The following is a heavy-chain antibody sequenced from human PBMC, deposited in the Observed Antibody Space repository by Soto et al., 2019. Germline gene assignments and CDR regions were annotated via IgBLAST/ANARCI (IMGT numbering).Heavy chain of an antibody. CDR3: ARNDYDILTGYWGRWFDP. Sequence: QLQLQESGSGLVKPSQTLSLTCAVSGGSISSGGYSWSWIRQPPGKGLEWIGYIYHSGSTYYNPSLKIRVTISVDRSKNQFSLKLSSVTAADTAVYYCARNDYDILTGYWGRWFDPWGQGTLVTVSS. CDR1: GGSISSGGYS. V-gene: IGHV4-30-2*01. CDR2: IYHSGST. J-gene: IGHJ5*02. D-gene: IGHD3-9*01.